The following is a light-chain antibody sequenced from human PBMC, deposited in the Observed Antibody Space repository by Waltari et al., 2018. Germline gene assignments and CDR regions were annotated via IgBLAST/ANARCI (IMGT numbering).Light chain of an antibody. Sequence: DIQMTQSPSSLSASVGDRVTITCQASQDISNNLNWYQQKPGKAPKLLISYASTLERGVPLRFSGSGSGTSFTFIISSLQPEDIAIYFCQQYDDFQLTFGGGTKIEIK. J-gene: IGKJ4*01. CDR2: YAS. V-gene: IGKV1-33*01. CDR1: QDISNN. CDR3: QQYDDFQLT.